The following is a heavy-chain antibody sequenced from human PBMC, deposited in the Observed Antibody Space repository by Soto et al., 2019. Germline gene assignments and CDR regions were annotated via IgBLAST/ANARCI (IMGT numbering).Heavy chain of an antibody. Sequence: GGSLRLSCAASGFTFSSYAMSWVRQAPGKGLEWVSAISGSGGSTYYADSVKGRFTISRDNSKNTLYLQMNSLRAEDTAVYYCAKNIAVAGNDYYYYYGMDVWGQGTTVTVSS. J-gene: IGHJ6*02. D-gene: IGHD6-19*01. V-gene: IGHV3-23*01. CDR3: AKNIAVAGNDYYYYYGMDV. CDR1: GFTFSSYA. CDR2: ISGSGGST.